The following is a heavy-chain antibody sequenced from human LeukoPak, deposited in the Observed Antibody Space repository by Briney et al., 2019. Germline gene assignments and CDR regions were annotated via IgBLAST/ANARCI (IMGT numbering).Heavy chain of an antibody. D-gene: IGHD6-13*01. CDR1: GYTFTSYG. J-gene: IGHJ4*02. CDR3: ARVRAAAGIYYFDY. Sequence: ASVKVSCKAFGYTFTSYGISWVRQAPGQGLEWLGWTSPHNGDTNYAQKLQGRVTMTTDTSTSTAYMELRSLRSDDTAVYYCARVRAAAGIYYFDYWGQGTLVTVSS. V-gene: IGHV1-18*01. CDR2: TSPHNGDT.